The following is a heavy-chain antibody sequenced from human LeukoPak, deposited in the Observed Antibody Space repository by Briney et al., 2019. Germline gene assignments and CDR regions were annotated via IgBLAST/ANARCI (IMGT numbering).Heavy chain of an antibody. CDR1: GGSFSGYY. CDR2: INHSGST. D-gene: IGHD1-20*01. V-gene: IGHV4-34*01. J-gene: IGHJ6*02. CDR3: ARGGITGTDPPKQQLGMDV. Sequence: PSETLSLTCAVYGGSFSGYYWSWIRQPPGKGLEWIGEINHSGSTNYNPSLKSRVTISVDTSKNQFSLKLSSVTAADTAVYYCARGGITGTDPPKQQLGMDVWGQGTTVTVSS.